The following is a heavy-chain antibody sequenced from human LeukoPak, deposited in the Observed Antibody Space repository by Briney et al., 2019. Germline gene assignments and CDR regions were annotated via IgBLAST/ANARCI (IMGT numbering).Heavy chain of an antibody. D-gene: IGHD6-19*01. J-gene: IGHJ3*02. CDR2: IYSGGST. CDR1: GFTVSGNY. V-gene: IGHV3-53*01. Sequence: WSLRLSCAASGFTVSGNYMSWVRQAPGKGLEWVSVIYSGGSTYYADSVKGRFTISRGNSKNTLYLQMNSLRAEDTAVYYCARDAAVAFDIWGQGTMVTVSS. CDR3: ARDAAVAFDI.